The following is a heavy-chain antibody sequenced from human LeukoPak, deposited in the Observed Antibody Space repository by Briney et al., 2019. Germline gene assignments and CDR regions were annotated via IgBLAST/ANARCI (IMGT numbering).Heavy chain of an antibody. Sequence: GASVKVSRKSSGYSFNSQGMNRVREAPGQGLEWRGWINTHSGNPTYAQGFTGRFVFSLDASVTTAYLQISSLKAEDTAIYYWAKEILRFDLWGQGTMVTVSS. CDR3: AKEILRFDL. J-gene: IGHJ3*01. CDR2: INTHSGNP. CDR1: GYSFNSQG. V-gene: IGHV7-4-1*02.